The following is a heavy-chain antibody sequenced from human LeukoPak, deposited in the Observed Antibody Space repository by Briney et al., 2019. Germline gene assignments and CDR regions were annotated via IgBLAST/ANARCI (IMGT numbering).Heavy chain of an antibody. J-gene: IGHJ3*02. CDR2: IYYSGST. V-gene: IGHV4-30-4*01. D-gene: IGHD2-2*01. CDR1: GGSISSGDYY. Sequence: SQTLSLTCTVSGGSISSGDYYWSWIRQPPGKGLEWIGYIYYSGSTYYNPSLKSRVTISVDTSKNQFSLKLSSVTAADTAVYYCAREPAAEAGDAFDIWGQGTMVTVSS. CDR3: AREPAAEAGDAFDI.